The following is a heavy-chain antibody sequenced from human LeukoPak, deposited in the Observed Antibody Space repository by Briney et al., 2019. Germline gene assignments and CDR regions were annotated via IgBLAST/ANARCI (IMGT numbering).Heavy chain of an antibody. D-gene: IGHD3-16*01. CDR1: GFAFSSYA. V-gene: IGHV3-30*02. Sequence: GGSLRLSCAASGFAFSSYAMHWVRQAPGKGLEWVAFIRHDGSHHYHGDSVKGRFTISRDNSKNTLSLEMTSLRPDDTAVYYCAKVRLLGALDDAFDVWGQGTMVTV. CDR3: AKVRLLGALDDAFDV. J-gene: IGHJ3*01. CDR2: IRHDGSHH.